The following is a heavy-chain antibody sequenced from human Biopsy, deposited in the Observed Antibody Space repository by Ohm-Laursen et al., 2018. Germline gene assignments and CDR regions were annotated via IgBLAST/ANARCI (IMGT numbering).Heavy chain of an antibody. CDR2: IVPVLGHL. J-gene: IGHJ4*02. V-gene: IGHV1-69*04. CDR1: GGPSSNYA. Sequence: SVKVSCKASGGPSSNYAFSWARQAPGQGLEWVGRIVPVLGHLNYAQRFQGRVSITADKSTSYVFMELSRLTSGDTAVYYCAADADGYYTEFDYWGPGTLVTVSS. D-gene: IGHD3-3*01. CDR3: AADADGYYTEFDY.